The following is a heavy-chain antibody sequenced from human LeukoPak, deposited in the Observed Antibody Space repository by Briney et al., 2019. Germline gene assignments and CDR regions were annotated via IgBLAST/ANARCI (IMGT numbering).Heavy chain of an antibody. CDR3: AREGGAYCSSTTCYASAGYQNWLDP. Sequence: ASVKVSCKASGYTFTTYNINWVRQATGQGLEWMGWMNPNSGDTGYAQKFQGRVTLTRNTSISTAYMELSSLRSEDTAVYYCAREGGAYCSSTTCYASAGYQNWLDPWGQGTLVTVSS. V-gene: IGHV1-8*01. J-gene: IGHJ5*02. CDR2: MNPNSGDT. CDR1: GYTFTTYN. D-gene: IGHD2-2*01.